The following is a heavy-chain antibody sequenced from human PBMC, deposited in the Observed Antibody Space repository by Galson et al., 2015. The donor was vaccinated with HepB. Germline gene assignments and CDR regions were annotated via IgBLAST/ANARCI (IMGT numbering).Heavy chain of an antibody. CDR3: AKDMGMATTGGFDY. D-gene: IGHD5-24*01. CDR1: GFTFDDYT. CDR2: ISWDGGST. Sequence: SLRLSCAASGFTFDDYTMHWVRQAPGKGLEWVSLISWDGGSTYYADSVKGRFTISRDNSKNSLYLQMNSLRTEDTALYYCAKDMGMATTGGFDYWGQGTLVTVSS. V-gene: IGHV3-43*01. J-gene: IGHJ4*02.